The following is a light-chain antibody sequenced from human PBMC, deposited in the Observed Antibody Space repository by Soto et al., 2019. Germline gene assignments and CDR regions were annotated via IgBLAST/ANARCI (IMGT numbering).Light chain of an antibody. Sequence: EIVLTQSPGTLSLSPGERATLSCRASQRVSSSFVAWYQQKPGQAPRLLIYRVSNRAPGIPDRFSGSGSGTDFTLTINRLEREDFAVYYCQQYGSSPFPFRPGPKEHIK. J-gene: IGKJ3*01. V-gene: IGKV3-20*01. CDR1: QRVSSSF. CDR2: RVS. CDR3: QQYGSSPFP.